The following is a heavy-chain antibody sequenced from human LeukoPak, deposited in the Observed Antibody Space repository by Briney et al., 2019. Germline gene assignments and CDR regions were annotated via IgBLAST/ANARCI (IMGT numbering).Heavy chain of an antibody. CDR3: ASGYSNSWYSADFDY. V-gene: IGHV3-30*02. CDR2: IRYDGSNK. CDR1: GFTFSSYG. J-gene: IGHJ4*02. D-gene: IGHD6-13*01. Sequence: GGSLRLSCAASGFTFSSYGMHWVRQAPGKGLEWVAFIRYDGSNKYYADSVKGRFTISRDNSKNTLYLQMNSLRAEDTAVYYCASGYSNSWYSADFDYWGQGTLITVSS.